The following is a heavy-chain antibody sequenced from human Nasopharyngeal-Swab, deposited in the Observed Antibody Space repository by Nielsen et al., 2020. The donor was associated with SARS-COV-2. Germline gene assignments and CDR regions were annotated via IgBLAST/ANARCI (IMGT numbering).Heavy chain of an antibody. D-gene: IGHD3-22*01. V-gene: IGHV3-7*04. CDR2: IKQDGSEK. CDR1: GFTFSSYW. J-gene: IGHJ4*02. Sequence: GESLKISCAASGFTFSSYWMSWVRQAPGKGLEWVANIKQDGSEKYYVDSVKGRFTISRDNAKNSLYLQLNSLRAEDTAVYYCARGGFLDYWGQGTLVTVSS. CDR3: ARGGFLDY.